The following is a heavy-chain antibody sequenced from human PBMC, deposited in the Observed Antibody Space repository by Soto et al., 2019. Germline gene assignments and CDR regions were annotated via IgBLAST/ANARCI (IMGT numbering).Heavy chain of an antibody. CDR3: ARGVGSGSYYNQYNWFDP. D-gene: IGHD3-10*01. Sequence: ASVKVSCKAYGYTFTGYYMHWVRQAPGQGLEWMGWINVYNGNTKYAQKVQGRVTMTTDTATSTAYMELRSLRSDDTAVYYCARGVGSGSYYNQYNWFDPWGQGTLVTVSS. CDR2: INVYNGNT. CDR1: GYTFTGYY. V-gene: IGHV1-18*04. J-gene: IGHJ5*02.